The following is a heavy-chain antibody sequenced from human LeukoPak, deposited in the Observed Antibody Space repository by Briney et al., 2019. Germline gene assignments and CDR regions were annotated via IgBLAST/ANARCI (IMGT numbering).Heavy chain of an antibody. CDR3: TTVPVEEGSIAVAASYYFDY. CDR1: GFTFSNAW. Sequence: PGGSLRLSCAASGFTFSNAWMSWVRQAPWKGLEWVGRIKSKTDGGTTDYAAPVKGRFTISRDDSKNTLYLQMNSLKTEDTAVYYCTTVPVEEGSIAVAASYYFDYWGQGTLVTVSS. V-gene: IGHV3-15*01. D-gene: IGHD6-19*01. CDR2: IKSKTDGGTT. J-gene: IGHJ4*02.